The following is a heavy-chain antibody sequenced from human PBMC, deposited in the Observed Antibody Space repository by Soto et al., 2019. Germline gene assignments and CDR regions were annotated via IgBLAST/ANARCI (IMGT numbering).Heavy chain of an antibody. Sequence: EVQLVESGGGLVQPGGSLRLSCAASGFTFSSYSMNWVRQAPGKGLEWVSYISSSSSTIYYADSVKGRFTISRDNAKNSQNHQMKRLRDEDTALYDCPNGSGSYQYWGKRTLVTVS. CDR1: GFTFSSYS. D-gene: IGHD1-26*01. CDR2: ISSSSSTI. J-gene: IGHJ4*02. CDR3: PNGSGSYQY. V-gene: IGHV3-48*02.